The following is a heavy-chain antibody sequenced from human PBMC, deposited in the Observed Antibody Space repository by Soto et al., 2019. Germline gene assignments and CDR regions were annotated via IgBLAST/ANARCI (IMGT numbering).Heavy chain of an antibody. Sequence: PKISCKGSGYSFTSYWIGWVRQMPGKGLEWMGIIYPGDSDTRYSPSFQGQVTISADKSISTAYLQWSSLKASDTAMYYCATVTTSRDYYYGMDVWGQGTTVTVSS. J-gene: IGHJ6*02. CDR2: IYPGDSDT. V-gene: IGHV5-51*01. CDR3: ATVTTSRDYYYGMDV. D-gene: IGHD4-4*01. CDR1: GYSFTSYW.